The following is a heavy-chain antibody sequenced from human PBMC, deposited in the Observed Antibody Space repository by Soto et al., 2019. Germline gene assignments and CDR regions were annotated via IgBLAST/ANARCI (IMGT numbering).Heavy chain of an antibody. CDR1: GFTFDDYA. CDR3: AKEGPPSYYFDY. J-gene: IGHJ4*02. V-gene: IGHV3-9*01. D-gene: IGHD6-6*01. Sequence: GGSLRLSCAASGFTFDDYAMHWVRQAPGKGLEWVSGISWNSGSIGYADSVKGRFTISRDNAKNSLYLQMNSLRAEDTALYYCAKEGPPSYYFDYWGQGTLVTVSS. CDR2: ISWNSGSI.